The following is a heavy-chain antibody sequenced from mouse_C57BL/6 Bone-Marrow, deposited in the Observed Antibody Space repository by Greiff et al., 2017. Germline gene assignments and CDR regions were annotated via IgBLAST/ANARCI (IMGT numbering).Heavy chain of an antibody. CDR2: IDPETGGT. D-gene: IGHD2-12*01. CDR1: GYTFTDYE. J-gene: IGHJ2*01. CDR3: TRPYYNDFDY. V-gene: IGHV1-15*01. Sequence: VQLVESGAELVRPGASVTLSCKASGYTFTDYEMHWVKQTPVHGLEWIGAIDPETGGTAYNQKFKGKAILTADKSSSTAYMELRSLTSEDSAVYYCTRPYYNDFDYGGQGTTLTVSS.